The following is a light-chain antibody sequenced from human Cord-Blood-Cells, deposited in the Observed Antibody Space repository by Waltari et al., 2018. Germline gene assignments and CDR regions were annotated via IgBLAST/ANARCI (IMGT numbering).Light chain of an antibody. J-gene: IGKJ1*01. V-gene: IGKV3-20*01. CDR1: QSVSSSY. Sequence: EIVLTQSPGTLSLSPGERATLSCRASQSVSSSYLAWYQQKPGQAPRLLIYGASSRATGIPDRFSGSGSGTDFTLTISRLEPDDFAVYYCQKYGSSPRTFGQGTKVEIK. CDR3: QKYGSSPRT. CDR2: GAS.